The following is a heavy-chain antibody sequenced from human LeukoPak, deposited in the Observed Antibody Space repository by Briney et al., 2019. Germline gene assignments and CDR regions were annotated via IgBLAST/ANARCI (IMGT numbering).Heavy chain of an antibody. D-gene: IGHD3-16*02. V-gene: IGHV3-23*01. Sequence: GGSLRLSCAASGVTFSTYSMNWVRQAPGKGLEWVSAISGSGGSTYYADSVKGRFTISRDNSKNTLYLQMNSLRAEDTAVYYCARKGGGVIAPYYYYYMDVWGKGTTVTVSS. CDR3: ARKGGGVIAPYYYYYMDV. CDR2: ISGSGGST. CDR1: GVTFSTYS. J-gene: IGHJ6*03.